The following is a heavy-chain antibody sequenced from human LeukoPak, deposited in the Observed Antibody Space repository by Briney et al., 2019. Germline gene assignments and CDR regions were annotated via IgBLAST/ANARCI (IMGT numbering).Heavy chain of an antibody. J-gene: IGHJ4*02. V-gene: IGHV4-59*01. D-gene: IGHD4-17*01. Sequence: SETLSLTCTVSGGSISTYYGNWIRQAPGKGLEWIGYIYYSGSTNYNPSLKSRVTISVDTSKNQFSLKLSSVTAADTAVYYCARGYGDYRYWGQGTLVTVSS. CDR1: GGSISTYY. CDR3: ARGYGDYRY. CDR2: IYYSGST.